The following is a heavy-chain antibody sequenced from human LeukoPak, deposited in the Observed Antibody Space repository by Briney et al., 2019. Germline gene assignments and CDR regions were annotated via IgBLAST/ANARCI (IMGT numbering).Heavy chain of an antibody. Sequence: GGSLRLSCAASGFTFSSYAMTWVRQAPGKGLEWVSSISGSGGSTYYADSVKGRFTISRDNSKNTLYLQMSSLRAEDTAVYYCAKDLITMVRGVTWFDPWGQGTLVTVSS. J-gene: IGHJ5*02. D-gene: IGHD3-10*01. V-gene: IGHV3-23*01. CDR2: ISGSGGST. CDR1: GFTFSSYA. CDR3: AKDLITMVRGVTWFDP.